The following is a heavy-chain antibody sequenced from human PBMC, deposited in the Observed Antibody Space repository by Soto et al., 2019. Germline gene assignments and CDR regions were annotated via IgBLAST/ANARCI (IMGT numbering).Heavy chain of an antibody. CDR2: INPNSGGT. V-gene: IGHV1-2*04. D-gene: IGHD2-15*01. J-gene: IGHJ6*02. CDR3: AREGYCSGGSCYRPYGMDV. Sequence: ASVKVSCKASGYTFTGYYTHWVRQAPGQGLEWMGWINPNSGGTNYAQKFQGWVTMTRDTSISTAYMELSRLRSDDTAVYYCAREGYCSGGSCYRPYGMDVWGQGTTVTVSS. CDR1: GYTFTGYY.